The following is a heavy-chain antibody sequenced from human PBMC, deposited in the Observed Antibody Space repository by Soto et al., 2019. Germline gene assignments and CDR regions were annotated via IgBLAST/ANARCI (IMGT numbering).Heavy chain of an antibody. J-gene: IGHJ4*02. CDR3: ARALWFGELFHRAFDY. CDR1: GYTFTSYA. D-gene: IGHD3-10*01. Sequence: ASVKVSCKASGYTFTSYAMHWVRQAPGQRLEWVGWINAGNGNTKYSQKFQGRVTITRDTSASTAYMELSSLRSEDTAVYYCARALWFGELFHRAFDYWGQGTLVTFSS. V-gene: IGHV1-3*01. CDR2: INAGNGNT.